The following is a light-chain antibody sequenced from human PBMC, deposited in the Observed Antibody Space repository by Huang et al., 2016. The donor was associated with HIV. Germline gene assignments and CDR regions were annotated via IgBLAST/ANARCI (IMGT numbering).Light chain of an antibody. Sequence: EIIFTQSPATLSLSPGERATLSCMASQSGSGTNLAWDQQKLGQAPRRLIYGASTRATGIPDRLSGSGSGTDFTLTISRLEPEDCAVYYCQHYGTLFTFGQGTEVDIK. CDR3: QHYGTLFT. V-gene: IGKV3-20*01. CDR1: QSGSGTN. CDR2: GAS. J-gene: IGKJ2*01.